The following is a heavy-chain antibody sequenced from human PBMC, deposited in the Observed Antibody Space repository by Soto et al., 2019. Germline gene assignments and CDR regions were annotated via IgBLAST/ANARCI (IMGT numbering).Heavy chain of an antibody. CDR3: YRGSGYPHDAFDI. J-gene: IGHJ3*02. CDR1: GYTFTSYY. V-gene: IGHV1-46*01. D-gene: IGHD3-22*01. CDR2: INPSGGST. Sequence: ASVKVSCKASGYTFTSYYMHWVRQAPGQGLEWVGIINPSGGSTGYAQKFQGRVTMTRDTSTSTVYMELSSLRSEDTAVYYCYRGSGYPHDAFDIWGQGTMVTVSS.